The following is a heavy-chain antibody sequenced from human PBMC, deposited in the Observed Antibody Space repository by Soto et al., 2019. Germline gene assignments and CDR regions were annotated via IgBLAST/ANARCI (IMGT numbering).Heavy chain of an antibody. D-gene: IGHD6-13*01. V-gene: IGHV5-51*01. Sequence: GESLKISCKGSGYSFTSYWIGWVRQMPGKGLEWMGIIYPGDSDTRYSPSFQGQVTISADKSISTAYLQWSSLKASDTAMYYCARREDSSSWIRYGMDVWGQGTTVTVSS. CDR2: IYPGDSDT. CDR1: GYSFTSYW. CDR3: ARREDSSSWIRYGMDV. J-gene: IGHJ6*02.